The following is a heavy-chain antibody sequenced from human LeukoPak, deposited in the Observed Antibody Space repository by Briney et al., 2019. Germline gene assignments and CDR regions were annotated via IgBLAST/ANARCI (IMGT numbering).Heavy chain of an antibody. Sequence: ASVKVSCKASGYTFTSYYVHWVRQAPGQGLEWMGIINPSGGSTSYAQKFQGRVTMTRDMSTSTVYMELSSLRSEDTAVYYCARSQARRFDPWGQGTLVTVSS. J-gene: IGHJ5*02. CDR3: ARSQARRFDP. CDR2: INPSGGST. D-gene: IGHD5-12*01. CDR1: GYTFTSYY. V-gene: IGHV1-46*01.